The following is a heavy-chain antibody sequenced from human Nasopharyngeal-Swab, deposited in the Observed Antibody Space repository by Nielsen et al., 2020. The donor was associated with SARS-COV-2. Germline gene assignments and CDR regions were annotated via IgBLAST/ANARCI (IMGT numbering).Heavy chain of an antibody. CDR2: ISYDGSKK. V-gene: IGHV3-30*09. D-gene: IGHD3-3*01. J-gene: IGHJ4*02. CDR3: ARSDLGYDFWSGYYFDY. CDR1: GFTFSSYA. Sequence: GESLKISCAASGFTFSSYAMHWLRQAPGKGLEWVAGISYDGSKKFHADSVKGRFAISRDNSKNTLYLQMNSLRAEDTAMYYCARSDLGYDFWSGYYFDYWDQGTLVTVSS.